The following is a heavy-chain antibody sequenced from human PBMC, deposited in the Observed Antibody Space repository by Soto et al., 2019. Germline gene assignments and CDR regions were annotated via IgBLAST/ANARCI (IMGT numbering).Heavy chain of an antibody. V-gene: IGHV1-3*04. Sequence: QVQLVQSGAEVKKPGASVRVSCRTSGYTFTSYALHWVRQAPGQGLEWMAWSNIGNGNTKYSQKFQGRVTVSRDTSASTAYMELSSLRSEDTAVYYCAREPLCGGGCYDHWLDPWGQGTLVTVSS. D-gene: IGHD2-15*01. CDR1: GYTFTSYA. CDR2: SNIGNGNT. J-gene: IGHJ5*02. CDR3: AREPLCGGGCYDHWLDP.